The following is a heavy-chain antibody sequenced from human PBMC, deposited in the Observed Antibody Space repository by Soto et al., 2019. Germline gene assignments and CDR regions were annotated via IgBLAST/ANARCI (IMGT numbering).Heavy chain of an antibody. CDR3: ARDGGGSGRYPPYYYYGMYV. Sequence: ASVKVSCKASGYTFTSYGISWVRQAPGQGLEWMGWISAYNGNTNYAQKLQGRVTMTTDTSTSTAYMELRSLRSDDTAVYYCARDGGGSGRYPPYYYYGMYVWGQATTVTVSS. D-gene: IGHD3-10*01. CDR2: ISAYNGNT. J-gene: IGHJ6*02. CDR1: GYTFTSYG. V-gene: IGHV1-18*01.